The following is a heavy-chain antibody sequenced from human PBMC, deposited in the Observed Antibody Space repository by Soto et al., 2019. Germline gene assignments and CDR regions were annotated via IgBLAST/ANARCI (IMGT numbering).Heavy chain of an antibody. D-gene: IGHD2-21*02. CDR3: ARAPHYGGNSGPEDS. CDR1: GLTVSRTQ. J-gene: IGHJ4*02. Sequence: EVQLVEAGGGLIQPGGSLRLSCAVSGLTVSRTQMSWVRQAPGKGLQWVSVIYSGGSTYYANAVKGRFTISRDISENTMSLQMTSLRDADTAVYFCARAPHYGGNSGPEDSWGQGTLVTVSS. V-gene: IGHV3-53*01. CDR2: IYSGGST.